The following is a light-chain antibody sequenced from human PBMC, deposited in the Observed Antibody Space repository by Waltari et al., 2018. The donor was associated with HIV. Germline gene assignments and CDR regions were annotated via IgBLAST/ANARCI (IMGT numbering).Light chain of an antibody. J-gene: IGLJ3*02. CDR2: DVT. Sequence: QSALTQPHSVSGSPGQSVTLSCTGTSSDFGDYNYVSCYQRHPGKAPKLIIYDVTQRPSGVPDRFSGSKSGNTASLTISGLQAEDDAEYYCCSYAGTWLFGGGTKLTVL. CDR1: SSDFGDYNY. CDR3: CSYAGTWL. V-gene: IGLV2-11*01.